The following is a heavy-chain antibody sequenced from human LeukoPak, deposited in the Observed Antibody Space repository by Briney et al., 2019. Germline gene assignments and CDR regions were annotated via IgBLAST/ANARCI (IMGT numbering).Heavy chain of an antibody. CDR2: ISYDGSNK. V-gene: IGHV3-30-3*01. Sequence: PGGSLRLSCAASGFTFTTYWMHWVRQAPGKGLEWVAVISYDGSNKYYADSVKGRFTISRDNSKNTLYLQMNSLRAEDTAVYCCARDDDYGMDVWGQGTTVTVSS. CDR1: GFTFTTYW. CDR3: ARDDDYGMDV. J-gene: IGHJ6*02.